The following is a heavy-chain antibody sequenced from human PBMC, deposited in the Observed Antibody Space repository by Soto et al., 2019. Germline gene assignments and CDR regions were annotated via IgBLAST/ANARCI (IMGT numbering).Heavy chain of an antibody. CDR3: VRSRQMESGNDYGLDV. CDR2: YHSGGST. J-gene: IGHJ6*02. D-gene: IGHD1-1*01. Sequence: QVQLQESGSGLVKPSQSLSLTCTVSGVSLNTADTWWSWIRQSPGKGLGFFGYYHSGGSTYYDASFRSRVIISADTSNRQFSLKLSSVTVADTAVYFCVRSRQMESGNDYGLDVWGQGTTVTVSS. V-gene: IGHV4-30-4*01. CDR1: GVSLNTADTW.